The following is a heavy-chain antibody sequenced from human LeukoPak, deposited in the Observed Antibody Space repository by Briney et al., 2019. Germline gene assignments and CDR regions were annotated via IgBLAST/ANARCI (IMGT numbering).Heavy chain of an antibody. V-gene: IGHV3-23*01. D-gene: IGHD3-9*01. CDR2: ISGSGGST. CDR1: GFTFSSYE. Sequence: HTGGSLRLSCAASGFTFSSYEMNWVRQAPGKGLEWVSAISGSGGSTYYADSVKGRFTISRDNSKNTLYLQMNSLRAEDTAVYYCAKGRVYYDILTGYYPEPYFGYWGQGTLVTVSS. CDR3: AKGRVYYDILTGYYPEPYFGY. J-gene: IGHJ4*02.